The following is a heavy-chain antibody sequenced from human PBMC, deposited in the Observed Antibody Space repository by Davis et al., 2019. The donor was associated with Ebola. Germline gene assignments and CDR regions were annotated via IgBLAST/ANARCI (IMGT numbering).Heavy chain of an antibody. CDR2: ISYDGSDK. V-gene: IGHV3-30*18. CDR1: GFTFSSNG. CDR3: AKGWRQLIYNGVEV. Sequence: PGGSLRLSCAASGFTFSSNGMHWVRQAPGKGLEWVAVISYDGSDKYYTESVKGRFTISRDNSKNTLYLQLNSLRAEDTAVYFCAKGWRQLIYNGVEVWGQGSTVIVSS. J-gene: IGHJ6*02. D-gene: IGHD5-24*01.